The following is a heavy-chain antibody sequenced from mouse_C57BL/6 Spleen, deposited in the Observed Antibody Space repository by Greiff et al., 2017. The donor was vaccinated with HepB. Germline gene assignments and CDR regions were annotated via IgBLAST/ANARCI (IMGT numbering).Heavy chain of an antibody. CDR3: ARDYDYDGWYFDV. Sequence: VQLQQSGPGLVKPSQSLSLTCSVTGYSITSGYYWNWIRQFPGNKLEWMGYISYDGSNNYNPSLKNRISITRDTSKNQFFLKLNSVTTEDTATYYCARDYDYDGWYFDVWGTGTTVTVSS. CDR1: GYSITSGYY. D-gene: IGHD2-4*01. V-gene: IGHV3-6*01. CDR2: ISYDGSN. J-gene: IGHJ1*03.